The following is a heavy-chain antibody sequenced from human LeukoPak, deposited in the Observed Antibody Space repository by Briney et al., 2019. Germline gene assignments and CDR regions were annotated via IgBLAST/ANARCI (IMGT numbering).Heavy chain of an antibody. CDR2: ISSNEGST. CDR1: GFTFSSYA. V-gene: IGHV3-64*01. J-gene: IGHJ6*02. Sequence: PGGSLRLSCAASGFTFSSYAMHWVRQAPGKGLEYVSAISSNEGSTYYANSVKGRFTISRDSSKNTLYLQMGSLRAEDMAVYYCARVGYTSYYYYGMDVWGQGTTVTVSS. D-gene: IGHD6-13*01. CDR3: ARVGYTSYYYYGMDV.